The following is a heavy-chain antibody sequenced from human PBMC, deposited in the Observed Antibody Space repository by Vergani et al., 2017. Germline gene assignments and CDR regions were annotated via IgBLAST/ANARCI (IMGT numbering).Heavy chain of an antibody. Sequence: QLQLQESGPGLVKPSATLSLTCSVSGASIRSSNYYWGWIRQPPGKGLEWIASIYYSGSTYYTPSLKSRVTISVDTSKNQFSLKLSSVTAADTAVYFCARHSTVEWLVKLGWFDPWGQGILVTVSS. D-gene: IGHD6-19*01. CDR3: ARHSTVEWLVKLGWFDP. CDR1: GASIRSSNYY. J-gene: IGHJ5*02. CDR2: IYYSGST. V-gene: IGHV4-39*01.